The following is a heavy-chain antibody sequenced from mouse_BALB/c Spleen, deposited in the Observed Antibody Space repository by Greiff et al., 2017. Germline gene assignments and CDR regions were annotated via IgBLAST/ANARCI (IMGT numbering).Heavy chain of an antibody. J-gene: IGHJ4*01. CDR2: ISYDGSN. CDR1: GYSITSGYY. D-gene: IGHD2-1*01. V-gene: IGHV3-6*02. CDR3: ARDFYYGNYAMDY. Sequence: VQLKESGPGLVKPSQSLSLTCSVTGYSITSGYYWNWIRQFPGNKLEWMGYISYDGSNNYNPSLKNRISITRDTSKNQFFLKLNSVTTEDTATYYCARDFYYGNYAMDYWGQGTSVTVSS.